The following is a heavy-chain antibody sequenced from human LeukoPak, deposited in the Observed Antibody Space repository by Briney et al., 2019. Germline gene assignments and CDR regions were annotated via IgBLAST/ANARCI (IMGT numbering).Heavy chain of an antibody. V-gene: IGHV4-59*01. J-gene: IGHJ4*02. CDR3: ARDMSGPLDF. CDR1: GGSISSYY. CDR2: IYYSGST. Sequence: SETLSLTCTVSGGSISSYYWSWIRQPPGKGLEWIGYIYYSGSTNYNPSLKSRVTISVDTSKNQFSLKLTSVTAADTAVYYCARDMSGPLDFWGQGALVTVSS. D-gene: IGHD3-10*02.